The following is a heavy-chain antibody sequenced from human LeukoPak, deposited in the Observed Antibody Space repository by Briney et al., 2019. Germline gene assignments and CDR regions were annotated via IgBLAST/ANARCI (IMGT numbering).Heavy chain of an antibody. Sequence: SETLSLTCAVSGGSSRSGDYFWSWIRQPPGKGLEWIRHIHYSGNTYYNPSLKSRVSISVDTSKNQFSLKLSSVTAADTAVYYCARENNDYGGKKAFDYWGQGTLVTSST. CDR2: IHYSGNT. V-gene: IGHV4-30-4*01. CDR3: ARENNDYGGKKAFDY. D-gene: IGHD4-23*01. CDR1: GGSSRSGDYF. J-gene: IGHJ4*02.